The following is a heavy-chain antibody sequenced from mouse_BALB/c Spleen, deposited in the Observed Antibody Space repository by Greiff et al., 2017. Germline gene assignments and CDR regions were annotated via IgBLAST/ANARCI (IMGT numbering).Heavy chain of an antibody. J-gene: IGHJ2*01. CDR2: IDPETGGT. CDR1: GYTFTDYE. D-gene: IGHD1-1*02. CDR3: TRSWLGFDY. Sequence: QVQLKQSGAELVRPGASVTLSCKASGYTFTDYEMHWVKQTPVHGLEWIGAIDPETGGTAYNQKFKGKATLTADKSSSTAYMELRSLTSEDSAVYYCTRSWLGFDYWGQGTTLTVSS. V-gene: IGHV1-15*01.